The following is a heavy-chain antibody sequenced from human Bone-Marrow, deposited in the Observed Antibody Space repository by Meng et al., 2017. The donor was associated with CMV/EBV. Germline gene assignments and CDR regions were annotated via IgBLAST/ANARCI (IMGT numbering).Heavy chain of an antibody. J-gene: IGHJ6*02. CDR2: ISWNSGSI. CDR3: AKDLSYCSSTSCHHAYYYYGMDV. V-gene: IGHV3-9*01. CDR1: GFTFDDYA. Sequence: SLKISCAASGFTFDDYAMHWVRQAPGKGLEWVSGISWNSGSIGYADSVKGRFTISRDNAKNSLYLQMNSLRAEDTALYYCAKDLSYCSSTSCHHAYYYYGMDVWGQGTTVTVSS. D-gene: IGHD2-2*01.